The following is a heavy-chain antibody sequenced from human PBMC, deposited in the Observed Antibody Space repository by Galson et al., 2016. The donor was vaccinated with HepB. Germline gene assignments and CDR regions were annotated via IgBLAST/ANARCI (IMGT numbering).Heavy chain of an antibody. J-gene: IGHJ4*02. CDR2: IIPILDVT. CDR3: ARDRNANYPVY. D-gene: IGHD4/OR15-4a*01. Sequence: SVKVSCKASGGTFSDYAISWLRQAPGQGPEWMGRIIPILDVTNYPQKFQGRVTITADRSTGTAYMELSSLRSEDSAVYFCARDRNANYPVYWGQGTLITVSS. CDR1: GGTFSDYA. V-gene: IGHV1-69*04.